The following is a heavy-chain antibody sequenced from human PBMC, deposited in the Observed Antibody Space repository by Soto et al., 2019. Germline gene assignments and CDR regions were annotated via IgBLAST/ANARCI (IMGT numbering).Heavy chain of an antibody. CDR2: ISAYNGNT. J-gene: IGHJ5*02. Sequence: EQGLEWMGWISAYNGNTNYAQKLQGRVTMTTDTSTSTAYMELRSLRSDDTAVYYCARDSGDYAGLDPWGQRTFVSVSS. D-gene: IGHD4-17*01. CDR3: ARDSGDYAGLDP. V-gene: IGHV1-18*01.